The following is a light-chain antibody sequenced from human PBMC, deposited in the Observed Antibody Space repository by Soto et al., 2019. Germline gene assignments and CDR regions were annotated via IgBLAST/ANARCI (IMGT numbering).Light chain of an antibody. V-gene: IGKV3-20*01. Sequence: EIVLTQSPGTLSLSPGERATLSCRASQSVRSSDLAWYQQKPGQAPRLLIYGTSSRATGIPDRVIGSGSGTDFTLTITRLEPEDFAVYYCQQYGSSPLTFGGGTKVEIK. CDR1: QSVRSSD. J-gene: IGKJ4*01. CDR2: GTS. CDR3: QQYGSSPLT.